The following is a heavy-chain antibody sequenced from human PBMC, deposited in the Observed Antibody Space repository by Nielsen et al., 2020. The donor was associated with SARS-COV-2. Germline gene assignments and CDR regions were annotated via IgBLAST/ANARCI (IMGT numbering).Heavy chain of an antibody. Sequence: GESLKISCTGSGFTFSDYSMNWVRQAPGKGLEWVSAISGSGASTYYADSVKGRFTMSRDNSKSTLYLQMNSLRAEDTAVYYCATERGYYGMDVWGQGTTVTVSS. CDR2: ISGSGAST. D-gene: IGHD3-10*01. CDR3: ATERGYYGMDV. J-gene: IGHJ6*02. CDR1: GFTFSDYS. V-gene: IGHV3-23*01.